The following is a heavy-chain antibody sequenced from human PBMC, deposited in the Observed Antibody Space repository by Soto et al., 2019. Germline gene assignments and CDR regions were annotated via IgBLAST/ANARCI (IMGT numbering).Heavy chain of an antibody. CDR2: TYYRSKWYN. J-gene: IGHJ5*01. V-gene: IGHV6-1*01. CDR1: GDSVSSNSVA. CDR3: ARTLAYCSSTSCYAPWFDS. D-gene: IGHD2-2*01. Sequence: PSQTLSLTCAISGDSVSSNSVAWNWIRQSPSRGLEWLGRTYYRSKWYNDYAVSVKSRIIINPDTSKNQFSLQLNSVTPEDTAVYYCARTLAYCSSTSCYAPWFDSWGQGTLVTVSS.